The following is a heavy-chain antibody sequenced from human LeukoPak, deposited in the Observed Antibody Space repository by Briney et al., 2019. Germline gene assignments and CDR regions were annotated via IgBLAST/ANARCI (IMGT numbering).Heavy chain of an antibody. J-gene: IGHJ4*02. CDR2: ISSNGGST. CDR3: ARDDYDFWSGLYY. V-gene: IGHV3-64*01. Sequence: GGSLRLSCAASGFTFSSYAMHWVRQAPGKGLEYASAISSNGGSTYYANSVKGRFTISRDNSKNTLYLQMGSLRAEDMAVYYCARDDYDFWSGLYYWGQGTLVTVSS. D-gene: IGHD3-3*01. CDR1: GFTFSSYA.